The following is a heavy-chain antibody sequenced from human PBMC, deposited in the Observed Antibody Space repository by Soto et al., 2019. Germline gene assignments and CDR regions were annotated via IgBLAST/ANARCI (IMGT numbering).Heavy chain of an antibody. V-gene: IGHV3-73*01. J-gene: IGHJ4*02. D-gene: IGHD1-26*01. Sequence: GGSLRLSCAASGFTFSGSAMHWVRQASGKGLEWVGRIRSKANSYATAYAASVKGRFTISRDDSKNTAYLQMNSLKTEDTAVYYCTRLSIVEATSRWGQGTMVTVYS. CDR3: TRLSIVEATSR. CDR1: GFTFSGSA. CDR2: IRSKANSYAT.